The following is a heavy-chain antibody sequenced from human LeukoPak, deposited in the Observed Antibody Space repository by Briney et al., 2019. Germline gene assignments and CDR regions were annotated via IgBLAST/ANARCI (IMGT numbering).Heavy chain of an antibody. V-gene: IGHV4-34*01. CDR1: GGSFSGYY. CDR2: INHSGST. Sequence: PSETLSLTCAVYGGSFSGYYWSWIRQPPGKGLEWIGEINHSGSTNYNPSLKSRVTISVDTSKNQFSLKLSSVTAADTAVYYCARGRDYYDSSGYYPIGLDAFDIWGQGTMVTVSS. J-gene: IGHJ3*02. CDR3: ARGRDYYDSSGYYPIGLDAFDI. D-gene: IGHD3-22*01.